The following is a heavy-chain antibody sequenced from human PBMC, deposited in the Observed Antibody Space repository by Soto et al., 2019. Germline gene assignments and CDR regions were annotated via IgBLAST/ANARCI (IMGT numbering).Heavy chain of an antibody. D-gene: IGHD2-2*02. V-gene: IGHV3-30-3*01. CDR1: GFTFSSYA. J-gene: IGHJ6*03. Sequence: GGSLRLSCAASGFTFSSYAMHWVRQAPGKGLEWVAVISYDGSNKYYADSVKGRFTISRDNSKNTLYLQMNSLRAEDTAVYYWARVRGFYISTACYMFNWVRDFWGKGPTVT. CDR3: ARVRGFYISTACYMFNWVRDF. CDR2: ISYDGSNK.